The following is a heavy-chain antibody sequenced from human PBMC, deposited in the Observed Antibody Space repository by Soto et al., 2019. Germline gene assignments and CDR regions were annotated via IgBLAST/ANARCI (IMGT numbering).Heavy chain of an antibody. J-gene: IGHJ4*02. CDR2: ISGSGDRT. Sequence: EVQLLESGGGLVQPGGSLRLSCAASGFAFNTYAMDWVRQAPGKGLEWVSSISGSGDRTYYADSVKGRFTISRDNSENTLYLEMNSLRAEDTAVYYCANSDRVGSGNSNFWGQGTLVTVSS. D-gene: IGHD3-10*01. CDR1: GFAFNTYA. CDR3: ANSDRVGSGNSNF. V-gene: IGHV3-23*01.